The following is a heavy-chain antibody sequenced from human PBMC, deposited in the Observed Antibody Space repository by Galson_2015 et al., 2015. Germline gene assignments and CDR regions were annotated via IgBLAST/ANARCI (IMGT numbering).Heavy chain of an antibody. J-gene: IGHJ6*02. Sequence: SLRLSCAASGFTFSTYSMNWVRQAPGRGLEWVSYIRSTGDAKYYADSVKGRFTISRDNCENPMYLQMNSLRAEDTAVYYCARETYSCSWNYGMDVWGQGTTVTVSS. CDR1: GFTFSTYS. CDR2: IRSTGDAK. CDR3: ARETYSCSWNYGMDV. V-gene: IGHV3-48*04. D-gene: IGHD6-13*01.